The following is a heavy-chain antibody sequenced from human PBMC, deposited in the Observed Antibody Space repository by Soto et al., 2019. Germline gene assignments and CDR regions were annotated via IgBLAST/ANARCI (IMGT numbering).Heavy chain of an antibody. CDR1: GFTFSSYA. J-gene: IGHJ4*02. V-gene: IGHV3-23*01. D-gene: IGHD6-19*01. Sequence: EVQLLESGGGLLQPGGSLRLSCAASGFTFSSYAMSWVRQAPGKGLEWVSTISGSVGSTYYADSLKGRFTISRDNSKNALFLPLSNQRAADTAVDYGAKEAVSGWYYFDYWGPGTLVTVSS. CDR2: ISGSVGST. CDR3: AKEAVSGWYYFDY.